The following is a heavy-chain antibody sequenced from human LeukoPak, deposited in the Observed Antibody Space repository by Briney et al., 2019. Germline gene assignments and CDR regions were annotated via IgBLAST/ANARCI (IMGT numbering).Heavy chain of an antibody. V-gene: IGHV1-24*01. CDR1: GYTLTELS. J-gene: IGHJ4*02. Sequence: ASVKVSCKVSGYTLTELSMHWVRQAPGKGLERMGGFDPEDGETIYAQKFQGRVTMTEDTSTDTAYMELSSLRSEDTAVYYCATRDSGGGMGYYDSSGYYCWGQGTLVTVSS. CDR3: ATRDSGGGMGYYDSSGYYC. CDR2: FDPEDGET. D-gene: IGHD3-22*01.